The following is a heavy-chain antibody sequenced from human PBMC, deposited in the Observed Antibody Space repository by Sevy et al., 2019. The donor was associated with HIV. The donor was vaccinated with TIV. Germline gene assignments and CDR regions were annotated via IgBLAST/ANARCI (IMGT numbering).Heavy chain of an antibody. CDR2: INSDGSST. CDR3: ARDAFVLVTTGGKKDGYFQH. CDR1: EFTFSSNW. V-gene: IGHV3-74*01. J-gene: IGHJ1*01. D-gene: IGHD4-17*01. Sequence: GGSLRLSCAASEFTFSSNWKHWVRQAPGKGLVWVSRINSDGSSTNYADSVKGRFTISRDNAKNTLYLQMNSLRAEDTAVYYCARDAFVLVTTGGKKDGYFQHWGQGALVTVSS.